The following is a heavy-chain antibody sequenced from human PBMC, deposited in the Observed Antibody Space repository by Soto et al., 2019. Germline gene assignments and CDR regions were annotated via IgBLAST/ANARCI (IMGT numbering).Heavy chain of an antibody. CDR2: IKQDGSEK. J-gene: IGHJ5*02. CDR3: ARAPPSDSCGWYENWFSL. D-gene: IGHD6-19*01. CDR1: GFTFSSYW. Sequence: PGGSLRLSCAASGFTFSSYWMSWVLQAPGKGLEWVANIKQDGSEKYYVDSVKGRFTISRDNAKNSLYLQMNSLRAEDTAVYYCARAPPSDSCGWYENWFSLCGQGTLVIVSS. V-gene: IGHV3-7*01.